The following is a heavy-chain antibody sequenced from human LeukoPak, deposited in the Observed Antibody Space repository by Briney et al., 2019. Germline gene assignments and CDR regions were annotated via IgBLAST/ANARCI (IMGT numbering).Heavy chain of an antibody. Sequence: GGSLRLSCAASGFTFSSFPMQWVRQVPGKGLEYVSAISSTGETSYYASSAKDRFTISRDNSKNTLHLQMGSLRAEDTAVYYCARVMSGSGSKYFDYWGQGTLVTVSS. V-gene: IGHV3-64*01. CDR1: GFTFSSFP. CDR2: ISSTGETS. J-gene: IGHJ4*02. CDR3: ARVMSGSGSKYFDY. D-gene: IGHD3-10*01.